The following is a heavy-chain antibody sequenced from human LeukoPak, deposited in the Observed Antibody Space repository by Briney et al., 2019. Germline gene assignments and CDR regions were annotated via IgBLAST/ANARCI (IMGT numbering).Heavy chain of an antibody. V-gene: IGHV4-59*01. CDR2: MYYSGST. CDR3: ARGFSSWPYYCDY. D-gene: IGHD6-13*01. J-gene: IGHJ4*02. Sequence: SETLSLTCSVSGGSISRYFWNWIRQPPGKGLEGIGYMYYSGSTNFNPSLKSRVTISIDTSKNQFSLKLSSVTAADTSVYYCARGFSSWPYYCDYWGQGTRVTVSS. CDR1: GGSISRYF.